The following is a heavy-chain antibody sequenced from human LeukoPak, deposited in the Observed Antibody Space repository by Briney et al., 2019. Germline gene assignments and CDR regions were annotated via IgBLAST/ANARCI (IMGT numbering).Heavy chain of an antibody. Sequence: KPGGSLRLSCVASGFTFSSYTMNWFRQAPGKGLEWVSSISSGSDYIYYADSVRGRFTISRDNAKNSLYLQMNSLRAEDTAVYYCARDLYRIVVVPHYFDYWGQGTLVTVSS. V-gene: IGHV3-21*01. CDR3: ARDLYRIVVVPHYFDY. CDR1: GFTFSSYT. J-gene: IGHJ4*02. D-gene: IGHD3-22*01. CDR2: ISSGSDYI.